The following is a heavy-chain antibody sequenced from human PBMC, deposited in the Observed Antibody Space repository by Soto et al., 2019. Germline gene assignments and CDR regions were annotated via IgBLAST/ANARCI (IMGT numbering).Heavy chain of an antibody. V-gene: IGHV5-51*01. D-gene: IGHD6-13*01. CDR2: IYPGDSQT. Sequence: PRESLKISCKGSGYSFTTYWIAWVRQMPGKGLEWMGIIYPGDSQTSYSPSFQGQVTISADRSFTTAYLKWSSLKASDTAMYYCARHFSRTAADDYWGQGTLVTVS. CDR1: GYSFTTYW. J-gene: IGHJ4*02. CDR3: ARHFSRTAADDY.